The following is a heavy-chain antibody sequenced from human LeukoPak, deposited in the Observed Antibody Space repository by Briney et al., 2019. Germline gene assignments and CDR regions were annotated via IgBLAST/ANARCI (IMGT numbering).Heavy chain of an antibody. CDR1: GYTFISYG. Sequence: ASVNVSCKASGYTFISYGISWVRQAPGQGLEWMGWISAYNGNTDYAQNLQGRVTMTTDTSTSTASMELRSLRSDDTAVYYCARDGYSSSWYYLDYWGQGTLVTVSS. V-gene: IGHV1-18*01. J-gene: IGHJ4*02. CDR2: ISAYNGNT. CDR3: ARDGYSSSWYYLDY. D-gene: IGHD6-13*01.